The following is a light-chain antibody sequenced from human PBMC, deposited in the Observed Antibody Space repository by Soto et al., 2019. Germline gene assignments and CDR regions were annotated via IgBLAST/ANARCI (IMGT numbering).Light chain of an antibody. CDR2: GAS. CDR1: QSVSSN. V-gene: IGKV3-15*01. J-gene: IGKJ1*01. Sequence: EIVMTQSPATLSVSPGERATLSCRASQSVSSNLAWYQQQPGQAPRLLMYGASSRATGVPARFSGSGSGTEFTLTISSLQSEDVAVYYCQQYNTWPPWPFGQGTKVEIK. CDR3: QQYNTWPPWP.